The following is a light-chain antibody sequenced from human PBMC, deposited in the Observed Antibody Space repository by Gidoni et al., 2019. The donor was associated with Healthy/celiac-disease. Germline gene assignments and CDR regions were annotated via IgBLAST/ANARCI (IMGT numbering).Light chain of an antibody. CDR3: QQRSNWPPYT. CDR2: DAS. J-gene: IGKJ2*01. Sequence: EIVLTQSPATLSLSPGERATLSCSASQSVSSYLTWYQQKPGQAPRLLIYDASNRATGSPARFSGSGSGTDFTLTISSLEPEDFAVYYCQQRSNWPPYTFGQGTKLEIK. V-gene: IGKV3-11*01. CDR1: QSVSSY.